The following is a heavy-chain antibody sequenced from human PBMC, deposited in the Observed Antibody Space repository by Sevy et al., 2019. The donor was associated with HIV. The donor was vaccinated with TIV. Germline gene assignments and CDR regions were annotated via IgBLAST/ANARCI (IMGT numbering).Heavy chain of an antibody. CDR3: ARRVYDTSGYPQYYFDH. J-gene: IGHJ4*02. CDR2: IYPGDSET. CDR1: EYRFISYW. Sequence: GESLKISCKGFEYRFISYWIGWVRQMPGKGLEWMGIIYPGDSETEYSPSFQGQVTISADKSISTAYLQWSSLKASDTAIYFCARRVYDTSGYPQYYFDHWGQGTRVTVSS. D-gene: IGHD3-22*01. V-gene: IGHV5-51*01.